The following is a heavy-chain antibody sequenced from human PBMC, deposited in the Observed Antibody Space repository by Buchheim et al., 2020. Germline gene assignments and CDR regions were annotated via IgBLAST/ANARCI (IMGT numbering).Heavy chain of an antibody. D-gene: IGHD1-7*01. CDR3: SRGAGELELRTMDV. J-gene: IGHJ6*02. V-gene: IGHV3-13*04. CDR2: IGVGGDT. CDR1: GFTFSNYE. Sequence: EVQLVESGGGLVEPGGSLRLSCAASGFTFSNYEMHWVRQVIGKGLEWYSTIGVGGDTYYPGSVRGRFTISRENAKNSLYLQMNSLRAGDTAVYYCSRGAGELELRTMDVWGQGTT.